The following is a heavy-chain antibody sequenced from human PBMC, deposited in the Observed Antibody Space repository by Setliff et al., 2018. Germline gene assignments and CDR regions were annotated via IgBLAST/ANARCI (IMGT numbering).Heavy chain of an antibody. J-gene: IGHJ5*02. Sequence: GESLKISCKGSGYSFTDYWIGWVRQMPGEGLEWMGIIHPSNSDTVYSPSFQGQVTISADKSISTAYLQWSSLKASDTAMYYCASTLYYYDSSGYGDSTLEGRVVVGASTMIDFPNPLQPLPWG. V-gene: IGHV5-51*01. CDR1: GYSFTDYW. D-gene: IGHD3-22*01. CDR3: ASTLYYYDSSGYGDSTLEGRVVVGASTMIDFPNPLQPLP. CDR2: IHPSNSDT.